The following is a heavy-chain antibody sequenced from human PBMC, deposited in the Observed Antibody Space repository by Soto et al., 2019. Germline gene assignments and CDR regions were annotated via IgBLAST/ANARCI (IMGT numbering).Heavy chain of an antibody. J-gene: IGHJ6*02. CDR2: IIPIFGTA. CDR1: GGTFSSYA. D-gene: IGHD6-6*01. CDR3: ASRSLLGGSSGGRVGYYYGMDV. V-gene: IGHV1-69*06. Sequence: GASVKVSCKASGGTFSSYAISWVRQAPGQGLEWMGGIIPIFGTANYAQKFQGRVTITADKSTSTAYMELSSLRSEDTAVYYCASRSLLGGSSGGRVGYYYGMDVWGQGTTVTVSS.